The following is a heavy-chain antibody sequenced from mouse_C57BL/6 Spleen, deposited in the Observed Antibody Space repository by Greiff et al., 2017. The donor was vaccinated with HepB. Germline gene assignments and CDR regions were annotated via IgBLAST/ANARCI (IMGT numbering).Heavy chain of an antibody. D-gene: IGHD1-1*02. Sequence: EVKLMESGGGLVKPGGSLKLSCAASGFTFSDYGMHWVRQAPEKGLEWVAYISSGSSTIYYADTVKGRFTISRDNAKNTLFLQMTSLRSEDTAMYYCARPGWSPFDYWGQGTTLTVSS. CDR1: GFTFSDYG. CDR2: ISSGSSTI. V-gene: IGHV5-17*01. CDR3: ARPGWSPFDY. J-gene: IGHJ2*01.